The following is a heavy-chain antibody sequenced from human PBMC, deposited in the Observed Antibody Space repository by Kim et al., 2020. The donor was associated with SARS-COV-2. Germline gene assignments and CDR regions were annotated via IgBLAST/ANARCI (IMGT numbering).Heavy chain of an antibody. CDR1: GYTFNSYA. CDR3: ARGGGILWWQWGMDV. Sequence: ASVKVSCKASGYTFNSYAMNWVRQAPGQGLEWMGWINTNTGNPTYAQGFTGRFVFSLDTSVSTAYLQISSLKAEDTAVYYCARGGGILWWQWGMDVWGQGTTVTVSS. D-gene: IGHD2-21*01. J-gene: IGHJ6*02. CDR2: INTNTGNP. V-gene: IGHV7-4-1*02.